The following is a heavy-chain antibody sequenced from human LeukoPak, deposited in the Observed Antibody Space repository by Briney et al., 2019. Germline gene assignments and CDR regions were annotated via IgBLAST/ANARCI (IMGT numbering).Heavy chain of an antibody. CDR1: GFTFSDEY. J-gene: IGHJ3*02. D-gene: IGHD3-22*01. CDR2: IKQDGSEK. Sequence: GGSLRLSCAASGFTFSDEYMSWTRQAPGKGLEWVANIKQDGSEKYYVDSVKGRFTISRDNAKNSLYLQMNSLRAEDTAVYYCAREVIVVVIQGGEPDAFDIWGQGTMVTVSS. CDR3: AREVIVVVIQGGEPDAFDI. V-gene: IGHV3-7*01.